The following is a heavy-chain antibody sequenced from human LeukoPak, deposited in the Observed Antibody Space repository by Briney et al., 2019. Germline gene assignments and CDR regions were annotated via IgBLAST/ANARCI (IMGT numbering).Heavy chain of an antibody. Sequence: GGSLRLSCAASGFTFSSYWMSWVRQAPGKGLEWVANIKKDGSEKYYVDSVKGRFTLSRDNAKSSLYLQMNSLRAEDTAVYYCARGGMRGPFDYWGQGTLVTVSS. J-gene: IGHJ4*02. CDR1: GFTFSSYW. CDR3: ARGGMRGPFDY. CDR2: IKKDGSEK. V-gene: IGHV3-7*01. D-gene: IGHD3-16*01.